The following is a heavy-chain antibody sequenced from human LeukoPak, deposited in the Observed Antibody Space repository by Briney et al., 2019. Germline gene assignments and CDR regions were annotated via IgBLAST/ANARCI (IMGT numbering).Heavy chain of an antibody. CDR3: AREPSYQLPPYCYYYYMDV. V-gene: IGHV3-7*01. D-gene: IGHD2-2*01. Sequence: GGSLRLSCAASGFTFSSYWMSWVRQAPGKGLEWVANIKQDGSEKYYVDSVKGRFTISRDNAKNSLYLQMNSLRAEDTAVYYCAREPSYQLPPYCYYYYMDVWGKGTTVTVSS. CDR1: GFTFSSYW. CDR2: IKQDGSEK. J-gene: IGHJ6*03.